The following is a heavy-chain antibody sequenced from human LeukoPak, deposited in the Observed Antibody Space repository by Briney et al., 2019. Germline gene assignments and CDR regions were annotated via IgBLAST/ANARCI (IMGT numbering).Heavy chain of an antibody. CDR2: TYYSRNT. Sequence: PSETLSLTCTVSGGSIISYYWSWIRQPPGKGLEWIGYTYYSRNTNYNPSLKSRVTISVDTSKNQFSLKLTSVSAADTAVYFCARRPIAAGNNWFDPWGQGTLVTVSS. CDR1: GGSIISYY. J-gene: IGHJ5*02. CDR3: ARRPIAAGNNWFDP. V-gene: IGHV4-59*08. D-gene: IGHD6-13*01.